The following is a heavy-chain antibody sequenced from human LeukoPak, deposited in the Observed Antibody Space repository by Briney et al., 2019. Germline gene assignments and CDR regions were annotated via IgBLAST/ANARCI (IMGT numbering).Heavy chain of an antibody. Sequence: ASVKVSRKVSGYTLTELSMHWGRPAPGPGLEWMGWMNHNSGNTGYAQNFQGRITMTRNTSISTAYMELGSLRSEDTAVYDCARAPGRGELQLEHWGQGTLVTVSS. CDR2: MNHNSGNT. J-gene: IGHJ4*02. V-gene: IGHV1-8*01. CDR3: ARAPGRGELQLEH. CDR1: GYTLTELS. D-gene: IGHD1-1*01.